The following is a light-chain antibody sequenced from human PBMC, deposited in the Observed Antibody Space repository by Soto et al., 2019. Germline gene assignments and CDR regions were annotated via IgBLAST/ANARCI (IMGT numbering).Light chain of an antibody. V-gene: IGKV2-28*01. CDR3: MQALQSPLT. Sequence: DIVMTQSPLSLPVTPGEPASISCRSSPSLLHSNGYKYLDWYLQKPGQSPQLLIYLGSNRASGVPDRFSGSGSGTDFTLKISRVEAEDVEVYYCMQALQSPLTFGGGTKVEIK. J-gene: IGKJ4*01. CDR1: PSLLHSNGYKY. CDR2: LGS.